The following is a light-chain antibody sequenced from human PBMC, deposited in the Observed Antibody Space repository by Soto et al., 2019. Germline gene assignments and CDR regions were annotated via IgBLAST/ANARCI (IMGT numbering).Light chain of an antibody. CDR1: QSLLHSDGYIY. CDR2: LGS. Sequence: DIVMTQSPLSLPVTPGEPASISCRSSQSLLHSDGYIYLDWCLQRPGQSPQLLICLGSNRASGVPDRFSGSGSGTHFTLTISRVEAQDFGVSYCMQALQTPWTFGQGTRVEVK. CDR3: MQALQTPWT. J-gene: IGKJ1*01. V-gene: IGKV2-28*01.